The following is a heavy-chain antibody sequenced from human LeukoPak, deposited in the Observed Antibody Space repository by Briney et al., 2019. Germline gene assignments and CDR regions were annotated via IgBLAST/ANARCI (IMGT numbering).Heavy chain of an antibody. Sequence: PGGSLRLSCAASGFTVSSNYMSWVRQAPGKGLEWVSVIYSGGSTYYADSVKGRFTISRHNSKNTLYLQMNSLRAEDTAVYYCARDHGTGVNWFDPWGQGTLVTVSS. CDR3: ARDHGTGVNWFDP. CDR1: GFTVSSNY. D-gene: IGHD1-1*01. J-gene: IGHJ5*02. V-gene: IGHV3-53*04. CDR2: IYSGGST.